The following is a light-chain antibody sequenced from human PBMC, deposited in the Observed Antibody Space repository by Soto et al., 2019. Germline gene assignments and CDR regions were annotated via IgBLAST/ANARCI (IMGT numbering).Light chain of an antibody. J-gene: IGKJ1*01. CDR1: QSVSSY. Sequence: NVLTQSPGTLSLSPGERATLSCRASQSVSSYLAWYQQKPGQAPRLLIYSASRRATGFPARFSGSGSGTDFTLTISSLQSEDFAVYYCQQYDNWPWTFGQGTKVDIK. V-gene: IGKV3-15*01. CDR2: SAS. CDR3: QQYDNWPWT.